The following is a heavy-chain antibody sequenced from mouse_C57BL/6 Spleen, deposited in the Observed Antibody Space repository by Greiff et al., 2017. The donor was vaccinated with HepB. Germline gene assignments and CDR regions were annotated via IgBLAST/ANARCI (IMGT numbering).Heavy chain of an antibody. J-gene: IGHJ3*01. V-gene: IGHV5-16*01. D-gene: IGHD2-4*01. CDR2: ITYDGSST. Sequence: EVQRVESEGGLVQPGSSMKLSCTASGFTFSDYYMAWVRQVPEKGLEWVANITYDGSSTYYLDSLKSRFIISRENAKNILYLQMSSLKSEDTATYYCASHYDDAFAYWGQGTLVTVSA. CDR3: ASHYDDAFAY. CDR1: GFTFSDYY.